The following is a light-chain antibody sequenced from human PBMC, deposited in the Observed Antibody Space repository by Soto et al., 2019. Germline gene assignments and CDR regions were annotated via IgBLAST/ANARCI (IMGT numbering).Light chain of an antibody. J-gene: IGLJ2*01. CDR1: SSNIGSNY. CDR2: RNN. CDR3: AAWDDSLSGVV. V-gene: IGLV1-47*01. Sequence: QSVLTQPPSASGTPGQRVTISCSGRSSNIGSNYVYWYQQLPGTAPKLLIYRNNQRPSGVPDRFSGSKSGTSASLAISGLRSGDEADYYCAAWDDSLSGVVFGGGTKLTVL.